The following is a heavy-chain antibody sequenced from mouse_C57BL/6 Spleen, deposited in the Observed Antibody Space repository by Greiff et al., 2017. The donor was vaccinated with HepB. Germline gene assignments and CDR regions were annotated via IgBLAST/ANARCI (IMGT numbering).Heavy chain of an antibody. D-gene: IGHD2-4*01. CDR2: ISSGGDYI. V-gene: IGHV5-9-1*02. J-gene: IGHJ4*01. Sequence: EVMLVESGEGLVKPGGSLKLSCAASGFTFSSYAMSWVRQTPEKRLEWVAYISSGGDYIYYADTVKGRFTISRDNARNTLYLQMSSLKSEDTAMYYCTRDIDYDVYSMDYWGQGTSLTVSS. CDR3: TRDIDYDVYSMDY. CDR1: GFTFSSYA.